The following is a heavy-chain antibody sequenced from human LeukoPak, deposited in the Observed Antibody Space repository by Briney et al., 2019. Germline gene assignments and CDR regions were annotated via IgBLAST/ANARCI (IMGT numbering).Heavy chain of an antibody. J-gene: IGHJ5*02. D-gene: IGHD6-13*01. CDR1: GGSISGYY. Sequence: SETLSLTCTVSGGSISGYYWSWIRQPAGKGLEWIGRFYNSGSTKYNPSLKSRVTMSIGTSKNQFSLKLSSVTAADTAVYYCAREEYSSSWFDPWGQGTLVTVSS. CDR3: AREEYSSSWFDP. CDR2: FYNSGST. V-gene: IGHV4-4*07.